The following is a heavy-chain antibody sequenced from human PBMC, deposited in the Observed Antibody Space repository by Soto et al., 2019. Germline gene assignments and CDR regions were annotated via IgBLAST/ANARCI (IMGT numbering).Heavy chain of an antibody. D-gene: IGHD3-3*01. V-gene: IGHV1-69*01. J-gene: IGHJ4*02. Sequence: QVQLVQSGAEVKKPGSSVKVSCKASGGTFSSYAISWVRQAPGQGLEWMGGIIPIFGTANYAQKFQGRVTITADESMSTAYMELSCLRSEDTAVYYCARGDDFWSGKIGDYWGQGTLVTVSS. CDR2: IIPIFGTA. CDR3: ARGDDFWSGKIGDY. CDR1: GGTFSSYA.